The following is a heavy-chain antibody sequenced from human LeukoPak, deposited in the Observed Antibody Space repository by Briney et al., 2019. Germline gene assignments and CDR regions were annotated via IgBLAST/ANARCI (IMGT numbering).Heavy chain of an antibody. CDR1: GYSFTTFW. CDR2: IYPGDSDT. Sequence: GESLKISCKGSGYSFTTFWIAWVRQMPGKGLESMGIIYPGDSDTRYSPSFQGQVTISADTSINTAYLQWSSLKASDTAMYYCATLVDTAAAWGQGTLVTDSS. J-gene: IGHJ5*02. CDR3: ATLVDTAAA. D-gene: IGHD5-18*01. V-gene: IGHV5-51*01.